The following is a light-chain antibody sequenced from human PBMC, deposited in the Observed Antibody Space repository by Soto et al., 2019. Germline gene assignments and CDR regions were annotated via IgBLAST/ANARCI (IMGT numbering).Light chain of an antibody. Sequence: EILLTQSAGTLSLSPWERATLSFRASQSVSNNYLAWYQQKPGQAPGLLIYGASNRATGIPDRLSGSGSRTEFTLTISRMEPEDFAVYYCQQYGSSGTFGHGTQVDIK. V-gene: IGKV3-20*01. J-gene: IGKJ1*01. CDR1: QSVSNNY. CDR3: QQYGSSGT. CDR2: GAS.